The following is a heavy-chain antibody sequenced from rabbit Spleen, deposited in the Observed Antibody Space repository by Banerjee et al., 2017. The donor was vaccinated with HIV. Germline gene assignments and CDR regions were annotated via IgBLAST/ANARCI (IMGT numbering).Heavy chain of an antibody. D-gene: IGHD4-1*01. CDR1: GFDFSRYY. CDR3: ARDRGSGWGDAFDP. Sequence: QLKESGGGLVQPGGSLKLSCKASGFDFSRYYMCWVRQAPGKGLEWIGYIDPVFGTTHYASWVNGRFTISSHNAQNTLYLQLNSLTAADTATYFCARDRGSGWGDAFDPWGPGTLVTVS. V-gene: IGHV1S7*01. J-gene: IGHJ2*01. CDR2: IDPVFGTT.